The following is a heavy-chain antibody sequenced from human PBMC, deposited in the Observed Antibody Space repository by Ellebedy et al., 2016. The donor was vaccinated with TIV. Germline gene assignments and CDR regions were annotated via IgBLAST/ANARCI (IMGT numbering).Heavy chain of an antibody. Sequence: GSLRLSXTVSGGSISSYYWSWIRQPPGKGLEWIGYIYYSGSTNYNPSLKSRVTISVDTSKNQFSLKLSSVTAADTAVYYCARSPSHYYDSSGYFDYWGQGTLVTVSS. D-gene: IGHD3-22*01. CDR3: ARSPSHYYDSSGYFDY. CDR2: IYYSGST. J-gene: IGHJ4*02. V-gene: IGHV4-59*01. CDR1: GGSISSYY.